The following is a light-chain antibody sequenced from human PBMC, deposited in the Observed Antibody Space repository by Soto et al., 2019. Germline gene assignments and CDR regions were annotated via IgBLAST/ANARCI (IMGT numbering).Light chain of an antibody. V-gene: IGKV1-39*01. CDR1: QSIRKY. J-gene: IGKJ1*01. Sequence: DIQMTQSPSSLSASVGDRVIITYRASQSIRKYLNWYQHKPGKVPTLLIYAASSLQRGVPSRFSGSGSGTEFTLAITSLQPENFATYYCQQSGDTPPWTFGQGTKVEI. CDR3: QQSGDTPPWT. CDR2: AAS.